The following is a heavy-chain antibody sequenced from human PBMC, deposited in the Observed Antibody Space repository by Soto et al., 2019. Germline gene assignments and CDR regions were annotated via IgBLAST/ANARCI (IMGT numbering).Heavy chain of an antibody. CDR2: IIPIFGTA. CDR1: GGTFSSYA. CDR3: ARARRDYGDYVSRYNWFDP. V-gene: IGHV1-69*13. J-gene: IGHJ5*02. Sequence: SVKVSCKASGGTFSSYAISWVRQAPGQGLEWMGGIIPIFGTANYAQKFQGRVTITADESTSTAYMELSSLRSEDTAVYYCARARRDYGDYVSRYNWFDPWGQGTLVTASS. D-gene: IGHD4-17*01.